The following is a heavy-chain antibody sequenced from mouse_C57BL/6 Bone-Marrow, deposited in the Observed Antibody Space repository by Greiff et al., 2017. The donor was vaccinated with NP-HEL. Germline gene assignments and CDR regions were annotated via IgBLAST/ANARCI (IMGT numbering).Heavy chain of an antibody. CDR1: GYTFTSYW. J-gene: IGHJ1*03. CDR2: IYPGSGST. Sequence: QVQLQQPGAELVKPGASVKMSCKASGYTFTSYWITWVKQRPGQGLEWIGDIYPGSGSTNYNEKFKSKATLTVDTSSSTAYMQLSSLTSEDSAVYYCARDRIYYEYDGYFDVWGTGTTVTVSS. D-gene: IGHD2-4*01. V-gene: IGHV1-55*01. CDR3: ARDRIYYEYDGYFDV.